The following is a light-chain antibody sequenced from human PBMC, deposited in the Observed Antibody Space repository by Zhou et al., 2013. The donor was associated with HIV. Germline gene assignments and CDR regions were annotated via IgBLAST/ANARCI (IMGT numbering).Light chain of an antibody. J-gene: IGKJ2*01. CDR1: QSITRN. CDR3: QQYNDWPPYT. Sequence: EIVMTQSPATLSVSPGDRATLFCRASQSITRNVAWYQHKPGQAPRLLIYGASSRATGIPARFSGSGSGTEFTLTISSLQSEDFAVYYCQQYNDWPPYTFGQGTKLEIK. CDR2: GAS. V-gene: IGKV3-15*01.